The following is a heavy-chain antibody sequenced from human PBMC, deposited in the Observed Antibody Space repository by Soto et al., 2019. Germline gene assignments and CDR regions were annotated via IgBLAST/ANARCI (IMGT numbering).Heavy chain of an antibody. Sequence: PSETLSLTCVVSGVSINSSQWWSWVRQPPGKGLEWIGEIFHSGSTNYNPSLKSRLTISADKSKNHFSLKLTSVTAADTAVYYCSSRRRVAYNFGYLAGPIDYWGQGTLVTVSS. CDR1: GVSINSSQW. CDR2: IFHSGST. CDR3: SSRRRVAYNFGYLAGPIDY. D-gene: IGHD5-18*01. V-gene: IGHV4-4*02. J-gene: IGHJ4*02.